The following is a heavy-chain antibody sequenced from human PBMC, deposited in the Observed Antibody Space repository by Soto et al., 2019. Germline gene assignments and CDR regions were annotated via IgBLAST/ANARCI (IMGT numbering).Heavy chain of an antibody. J-gene: IGHJ4*02. D-gene: IGHD2-8*02. Sequence: QVQLQQWGAGLLKPSETLSLTCAVYGGSFSGYYWTWILQPPGTGLEWIGEINHSGSTNYNPSLKSRVTISVDTSKNQFSLKLTSVTAADTAVYYCARDKITGLFDYWGKGTLVTVSS. CDR3: ARDKITGLFDY. CDR2: INHSGST. CDR1: GGSFSGYY. V-gene: IGHV4-34*01.